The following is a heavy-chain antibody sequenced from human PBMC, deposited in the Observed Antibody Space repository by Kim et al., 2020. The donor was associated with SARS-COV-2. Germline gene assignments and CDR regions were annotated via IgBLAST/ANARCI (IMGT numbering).Heavy chain of an antibody. Sequence: GGSLRLSCATSGLSFSRHGMHWVRQTPGKGLEWVAIIWFDGSKKYYADSVKGRFTISRDNSKNTLYLQMDSLRAEDTAVYYCARANGNYGGNYYYGMDVWGQGTTVTVSS. CDR3: ARANGNYGGNYYYGMDV. D-gene: IGHD4-17*01. J-gene: IGHJ6*02. CDR2: IWFDGSKK. V-gene: IGHV3-33*01. CDR1: GLSFSRHG.